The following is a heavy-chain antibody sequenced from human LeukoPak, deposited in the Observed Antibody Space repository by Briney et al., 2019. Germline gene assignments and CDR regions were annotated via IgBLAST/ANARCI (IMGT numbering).Heavy chain of an antibody. Sequence: SVKVSCKASGGTFSSYAISWVRQAPGQGLEWMGGIIPIFGTANYAQKFQGRVTITADESTSTAYMELSSLRSEDTAVYYCARMLPSPRVYGDYDAFDIWGQGTMVTVSS. J-gene: IGHJ3*02. D-gene: IGHD4-17*01. V-gene: IGHV1-69*01. CDR3: ARMLPSPRVYGDYDAFDI. CDR2: IIPIFGTA. CDR1: GGTFSSYA.